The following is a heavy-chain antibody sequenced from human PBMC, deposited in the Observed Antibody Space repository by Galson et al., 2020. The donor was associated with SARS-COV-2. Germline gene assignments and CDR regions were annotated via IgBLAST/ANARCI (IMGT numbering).Heavy chain of an antibody. CDR2: IGTAGDT. J-gene: IGHJ6*03. V-gene: IGHV3-13*01. CDR3: ARGTSSSYYDFWSGYYPPSYYYYMDV. CDR1: GFTFSSYD. D-gene: IGHD3-3*01. Sequence: GESLKISCAASGFTFSSYDMHWVRQATGKGLEWVSAIGTAGDTYYPGSVKGRFTISRENDKNSLYLQMNSLRAGDTAVYYCARGTSSSYYDFWSGYYPPSYYYYMDVWGKGTTVTVSS.